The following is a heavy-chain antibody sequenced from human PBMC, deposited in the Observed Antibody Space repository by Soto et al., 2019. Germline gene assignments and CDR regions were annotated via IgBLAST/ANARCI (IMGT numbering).Heavy chain of an antibody. D-gene: IGHD3-10*01. Sequence: QVHLVESGGGVVQPGTSLRLSCAASGFTFSTSGMHWVRQAPGKGLEWVAVIYYDGTNKHYADSVRGRFTVARDNSKNTVYLEMNSLRDGDTAVCYCARVGMVRGNVANFFDYWGQGTLVTVSS. J-gene: IGHJ4*02. CDR3: ARVGMVRGNVANFFDY. CDR1: GFTFSTSG. V-gene: IGHV3-33*01. CDR2: IYYDGTNK.